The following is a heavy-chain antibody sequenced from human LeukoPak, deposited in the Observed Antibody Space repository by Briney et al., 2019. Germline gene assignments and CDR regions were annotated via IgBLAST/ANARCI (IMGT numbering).Heavy chain of an antibody. CDR1: GFTFSSYS. CDR2: ISSSSSYI. Sequence: KSGGSLRLSCAASGFTFSSYSMNWVRQAPGKGLEWVSSISSSSSYIYYADSVKGRFTISRDNAKNSLYLQMNSLRAEDTAVYYCARDEGVAFPFDYWGQGTLVTVSS. V-gene: IGHV3-21*01. CDR3: ARDEGVAFPFDY. D-gene: IGHD3-16*01. J-gene: IGHJ4*02.